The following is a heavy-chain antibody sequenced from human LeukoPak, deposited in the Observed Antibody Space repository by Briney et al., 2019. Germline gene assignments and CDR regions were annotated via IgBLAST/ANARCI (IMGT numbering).Heavy chain of an antibody. CDR1: GLTFNIYG. J-gene: IGHJ6*02. D-gene: IGHD4-17*01. V-gene: IGHV3-33*01. CDR2: IWYDGSNK. CDR3: ARPTYGDYGYGMDV. Sequence: PGGSLRLSCAASGLTFNIYGMHGVRQAPGKGLEWVAVIWYDGSNKYYADSVKGRFTISRDNSKNTLYLQMNSLRAEDAAVYYCARPTYGDYGYGMDVWGQGTTVTVSS.